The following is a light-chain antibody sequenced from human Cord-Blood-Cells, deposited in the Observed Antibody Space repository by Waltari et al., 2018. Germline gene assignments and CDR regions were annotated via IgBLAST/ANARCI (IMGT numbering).Light chain of an antibody. CDR3: SSYTSSSTLVV. Sequence: QSALTQPASVSGSPGQSITISCTGTSSDDGGYNYVSWYQQHQCKAPKLMNYDVSNLPSGFSNLFSGSKSGNTTSLTISGLQAEDEADYYCSSYTSSSTLVVVGGGTKLTVL. V-gene: IGLV2-14*01. CDR1: SSDDGGYNY. CDR2: DVS. J-gene: IGLJ2*01.